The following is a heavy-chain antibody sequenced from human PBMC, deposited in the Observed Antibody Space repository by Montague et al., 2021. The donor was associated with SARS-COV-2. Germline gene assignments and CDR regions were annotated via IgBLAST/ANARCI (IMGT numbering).Heavy chain of an antibody. Sequence: SETLSLTCTVSGFSIGSCDYCGWIRQPPGKVLECIGSIYHRGTTYYNPSHQSRLTMSIDTSTNQFSPRLTSVTAADTVVFFCVRDKACGLRNVFDIWGQGTTVTVSS. CDR2: IYHRGTT. V-gene: IGHV4-38-2*02. CDR3: VRDKACGLRNVFDI. CDR1: GFSIGSCDY. J-gene: IGHJ3*02.